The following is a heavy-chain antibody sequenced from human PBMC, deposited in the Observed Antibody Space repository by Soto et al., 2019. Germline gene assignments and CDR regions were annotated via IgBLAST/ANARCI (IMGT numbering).Heavy chain of an antibody. CDR2: IYYSGST. CDR3: ARDFCGGDCSDDYYYYAMDV. D-gene: IGHD2-21*02. J-gene: IGHJ6*02. V-gene: IGHV4-61*01. CDR1: GGSVSSRSHY. Sequence: SDTLSLTCTVSGGSVSSRSHYWSWIRQPRGKGLEWIGYIYYSGSTKYNPSLRSRVTISVDTSKNQFSLKVSSVTAADTAIYYCARDFCGGDCSDDYYYYAMDVWGQGTTVTVSS.